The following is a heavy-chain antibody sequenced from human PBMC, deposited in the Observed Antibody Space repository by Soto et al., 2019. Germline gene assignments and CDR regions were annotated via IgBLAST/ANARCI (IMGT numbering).Heavy chain of an antibody. CDR2: ISGSGGST. CDR1: GFTFSSYA. CDR3: AKDLYSGYDV. D-gene: IGHD5-12*01. J-gene: IGHJ4*02. V-gene: IGHV3-23*01. Sequence: EVQVLESGGGLVQPGGSLRLSCVASGFTFSSYAMSWVRQAPGKGLEWVSAISGSGGSTYYADSVKGLFTISRDNSKNTLYLQMNSLRAEDTAVYYCAKDLYSGYDVWGQGTLVTVSS.